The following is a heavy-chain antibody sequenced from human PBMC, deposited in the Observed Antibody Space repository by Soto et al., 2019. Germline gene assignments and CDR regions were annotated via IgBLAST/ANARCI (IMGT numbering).Heavy chain of an antibody. CDR2: IYYSGST. D-gene: IGHD3-3*01. Sequence: QVQLQESGPGLVKPSQTLSLTCTVSGGSISSGGYYWSWIRQHPGKGLEWIGYIYYSGSTYYNPSLTSRVTISVDTSKNQFSLKLSSVTAADTAVYYCARVPYDFWSGPLYYFDYWGQGTLVTVSS. V-gene: IGHV4-31*03. CDR1: GGSISSGGYY. CDR3: ARVPYDFWSGPLYYFDY. J-gene: IGHJ4*02.